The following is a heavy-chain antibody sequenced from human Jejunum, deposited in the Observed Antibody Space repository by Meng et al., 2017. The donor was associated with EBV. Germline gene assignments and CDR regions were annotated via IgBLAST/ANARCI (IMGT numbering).Heavy chain of an antibody. CDR3: ARDYSDSSRQGY. Sequence: QVQRVQSGAEVKQPGASARVSCKASGYTFTGYFIHWVRQAPGQGLEWMGRINPNSGGTSYTQKFQGRVTMTRDTSITTAYMELSRLGSDDTAVYYCARDYSDSSRQGYWGQGTLVTVSS. CDR2: INPNSGGT. V-gene: IGHV1-2*06. J-gene: IGHJ4*02. CDR1: GYTFTGYF. D-gene: IGHD3-22*01.